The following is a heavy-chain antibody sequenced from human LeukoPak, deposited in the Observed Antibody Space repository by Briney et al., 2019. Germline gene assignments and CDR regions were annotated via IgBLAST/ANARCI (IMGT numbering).Heavy chain of an antibody. CDR2: MNPNSGNT. Sequence: ASVKVSCKASGYTFTSYDINWVRQATGQGLEWMGWMNPNSGNTGYAQKFQGRVTMTRNTSISTAYMELSSLRSEDTAVYYCASLGGIYYDILTGYYTDDYWGQGTLVTVSS. CDR3: ASLGGIYYDILTGYYTDDY. V-gene: IGHV1-8*01. D-gene: IGHD3-9*01. CDR1: GYTFTSYD. J-gene: IGHJ4*02.